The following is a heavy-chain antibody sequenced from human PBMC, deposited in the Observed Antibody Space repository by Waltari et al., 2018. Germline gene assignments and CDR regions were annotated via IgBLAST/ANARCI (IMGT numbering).Heavy chain of an antibody. CDR3: LAVTPFAGGF. Sequence: QVHLVESGGGVVQPGGSLRLSCAASGFIFSTYGMHWVRQAPGTGLEWVAFIQYDGSYKYYADSVKGRFTISRDNSKNTLYLQMNSLRAEDTAVYFCLAVTPFAGGFWGQGTLVTVSS. J-gene: IGHJ4*02. CDR2: IQYDGSYK. CDR1: GFIFSTYG. D-gene: IGHD6-19*01. V-gene: IGHV3-30*02.